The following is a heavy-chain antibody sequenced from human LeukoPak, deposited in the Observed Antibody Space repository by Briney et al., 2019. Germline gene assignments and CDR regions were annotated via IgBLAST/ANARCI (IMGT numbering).Heavy chain of an antibody. Sequence: SETLSLACTVSGGSISSSSYYWSWIRQPPGKGLEWIGYIYYSGSTNYNPSLKSRVTISVDTSKNQFSLKLSSVTAADTAVYYCARVDGTPCDYWGQGTLVTVSS. CDR1: GGSISSSSYY. CDR3: ARVDGTPCDY. CDR2: IYYSGST. D-gene: IGHD1-1*01. J-gene: IGHJ4*02. V-gene: IGHV4-61*01.